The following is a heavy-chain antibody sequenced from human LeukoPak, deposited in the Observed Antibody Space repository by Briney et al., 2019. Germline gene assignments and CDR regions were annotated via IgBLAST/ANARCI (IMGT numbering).Heavy chain of an antibody. CDR2: IKNKGDGGTT. CDR3: TTDPGY. J-gene: IGHJ4*02. D-gene: IGHD7-27*01. CDR1: GFTFKDVW. Sequence: GGSLRLSCAASGFTFKDVWMSWVRQAPGKGLEWVGRIKNKGDGGTTDYIAAVKDRFTISRDDSANTLFLQMNSLKTGDTGVYYCTTDPGYWGQGTLVTVSS. V-gene: IGHV3-15*01.